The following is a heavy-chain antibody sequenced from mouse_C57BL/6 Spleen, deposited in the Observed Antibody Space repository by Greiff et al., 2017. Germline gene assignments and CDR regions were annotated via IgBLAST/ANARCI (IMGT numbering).Heavy chain of an antibody. CDR2: LDPENGDT. CDR1: GFNIKDDY. Sequence: EVQLQQSGAELVRPGASVKLSCTASGFNIKDDYMHWVKQRPEQGLEWIGWLDPENGDTEYASKFQGKATITADTSSNTAYLQLSSLTSEDTAVYYCTTTVGDYWGQGTTLTVSS. J-gene: IGHJ2*01. D-gene: IGHD1-1*01. CDR3: TTTVGDY. V-gene: IGHV14-4*01.